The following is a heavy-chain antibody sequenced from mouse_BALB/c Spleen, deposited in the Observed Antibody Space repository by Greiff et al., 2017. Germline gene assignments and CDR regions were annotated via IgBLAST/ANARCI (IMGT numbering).Heavy chain of an antibody. CDR3: ARAGYYYGSSYPYFDY. CDR2: ISSGGST. J-gene: IGHJ2*01. V-gene: IGHV5-6-5*01. Sequence: EVQGVESGGGLVKPGGSLKLSCAASGFTFSSYAMSWVRQTPEKRLEWVASISSGGSTYYPDSVKGRFTISRDNARNILYLQMSSLRSEDTAMYYCARAGYYYGSSYPYFDYWGQGTTLTVSS. CDR1: GFTFSSYA. D-gene: IGHD1-1*01.